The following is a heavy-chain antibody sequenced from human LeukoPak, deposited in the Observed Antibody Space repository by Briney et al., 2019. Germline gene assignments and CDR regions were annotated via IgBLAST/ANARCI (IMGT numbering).Heavy chain of an antibody. CDR1: DDSISDYY. CDR3: ARVTQKWELSYIDY. CDR2: IYYSGST. V-gene: IGHV4-39*07. D-gene: IGHD1-26*01. Sequence: SETLSLTCTVSDDSISDYYRGWIRQPPGKGLEWIGSIYYSGSTYYNPSLKSRVTISVDTSKNQFSLKLSSVTAADTAVYYCARVTQKWELSYIDYWGQGTLVTVSS. J-gene: IGHJ4*02.